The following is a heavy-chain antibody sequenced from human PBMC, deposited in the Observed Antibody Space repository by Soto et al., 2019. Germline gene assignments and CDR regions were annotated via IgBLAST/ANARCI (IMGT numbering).Heavy chain of an antibody. CDR2: FYHSGNS. Sequence: SETLSLTCSVSGGSIMSYYWSWIRQSPEKGLEWIGYFYHSGNSNYNPSLKSRVTISVDTSKNQLSLSLRSVTAADTAVYFCARISSVDPYGYVNGGLDVWGQGTTVTVSS. D-gene: IGHD5-18*01. CDR1: GGSIMSYY. CDR3: ARISSVDPYGYVNGGLDV. V-gene: IGHV4-59*01. J-gene: IGHJ6*02.